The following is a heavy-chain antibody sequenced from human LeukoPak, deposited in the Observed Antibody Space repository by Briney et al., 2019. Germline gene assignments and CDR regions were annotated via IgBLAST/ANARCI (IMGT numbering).Heavy chain of an antibody. Sequence: SVKVSCKASGGTFSSYAISWVRQAPGQGLEWMGGIIPIFGTANCAQKFQGRVTITADKSTSTAYMELSSLRSEDTAVYYCASPLYDDYGYYYYYMDVWGKGTTVTVSS. J-gene: IGHJ6*03. CDR1: GGTFSSYA. V-gene: IGHV1-69*06. CDR2: IIPIFGTA. D-gene: IGHD4-17*01. CDR3: ASPLYDDYGYYYYYMDV.